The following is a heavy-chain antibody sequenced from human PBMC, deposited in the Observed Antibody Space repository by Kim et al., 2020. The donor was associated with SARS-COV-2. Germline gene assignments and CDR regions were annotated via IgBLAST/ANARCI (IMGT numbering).Heavy chain of an antibody. CDR2: ISGSGGST. V-gene: IGHV3-23*01. Sequence: GGSLRLSCAASGFTFSSYAMSWVRQAPGKGLEWVSDISGSGGSTYYADSVKGRFTISRDNSKNTLYLQMNSLRAEDTAVYYCAKFYSSSWFPDWFDPWGQGTLVTVSS. CDR1: GFTFSSYA. CDR3: AKFYSSSWFPDWFDP. D-gene: IGHD6-13*01. J-gene: IGHJ5*02.